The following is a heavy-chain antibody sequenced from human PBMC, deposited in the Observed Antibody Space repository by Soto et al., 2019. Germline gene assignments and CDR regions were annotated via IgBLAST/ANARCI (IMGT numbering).Heavy chain of an antibody. V-gene: IGHV4-4*02. Sequence: QLQLQESGPGLVRPSGTLSLTCAVSGGFTSTNNWWSWVRQPPGKGLEWIGDAYHSGSTEYNPSLKSRVSISVDKSKNEISLKLTSATAADTDVYYCARSPPSSYYGGSGTFDYWGQGTLVTVSS. D-gene: IGHD3-10*01. CDR3: ARSPPSSYYGGSGTFDY. CDR2: AYHSGST. J-gene: IGHJ4*02. CDR1: GGFTSTNNW.